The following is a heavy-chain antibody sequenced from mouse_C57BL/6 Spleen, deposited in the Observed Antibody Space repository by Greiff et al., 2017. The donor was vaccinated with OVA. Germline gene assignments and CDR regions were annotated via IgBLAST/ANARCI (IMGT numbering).Heavy chain of an antibody. CDR2: ISSGGSYT. CDR1: GFTFSSYG. Sequence: EVHLVESGGDLVKPGGSLKLSCAASGFTFSSYGMSWVRQTPDKRLEWVATISSGGSYTYYPDSVKGRFTISRDNAKNTLYLQMSSLKSEDTAMYYCARHDRDYGSSLYAMDYWGQGTSVTVSS. J-gene: IGHJ4*01. D-gene: IGHD1-1*01. V-gene: IGHV5-6*01. CDR3: ARHDRDYGSSLYAMDY.